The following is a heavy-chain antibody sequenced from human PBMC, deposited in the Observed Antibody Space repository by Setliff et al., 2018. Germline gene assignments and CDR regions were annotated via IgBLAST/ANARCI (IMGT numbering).Heavy chain of an antibody. Sequence: LPETLSLTCAVYGGSFSDYYWSWIRQSPGKGLEWIGEINHSASTNYNPSLKGRVTMSADTSKNQLSLSLTSVSVADTAIYYCARSHYYASGNSHYYYMDVWGKGTAVTVSS. V-gene: IGHV4-34*01. D-gene: IGHD3-10*01. J-gene: IGHJ6*03. CDR3: ARSHYYASGNSHYYYMDV. CDR2: INHSAST. CDR1: GGSFSDYY.